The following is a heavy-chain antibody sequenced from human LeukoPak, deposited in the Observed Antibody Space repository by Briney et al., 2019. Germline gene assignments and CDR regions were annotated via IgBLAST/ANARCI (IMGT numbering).Heavy chain of an antibody. D-gene: IGHD5-18*01. Sequence: PGGSLRVSCAASLVTSSTYAMSWLRQAPGKGREWVSAISGSGGSTYYADSVKGRFTISRDNSKNTLYLQMNSLRVEDTAVYYCGKDGYRYGYAIDYWGQGTLVTVSS. J-gene: IGHJ4*02. CDR3: GKDGYRYGYAIDY. CDR2: ISGSGGST. V-gene: IGHV3-23*01. CDR1: LVTSSTYA.